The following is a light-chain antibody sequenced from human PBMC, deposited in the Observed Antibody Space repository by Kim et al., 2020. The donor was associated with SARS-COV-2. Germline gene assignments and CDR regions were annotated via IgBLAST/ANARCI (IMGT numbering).Light chain of an antibody. CDR3: QSYDSSLSAHYV. J-gene: IGLJ1*01. CDR2: GNS. V-gene: IGLV1-40*01. Sequence: QSVLTQPPSVSGAPGQRVTISCTGSSSNIGAGYDVHWYQQLPGTAPKLLIYGNSNRPSGVPDRFSGSKSVTSASLAITGLQAEDEADYYCQSYDSSLSAHYVFGTGTKVTVL. CDR1: SSNIGAGYD.